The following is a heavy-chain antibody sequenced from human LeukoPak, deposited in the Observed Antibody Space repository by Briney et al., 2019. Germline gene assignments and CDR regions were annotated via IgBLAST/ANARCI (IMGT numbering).Heavy chain of an antibody. CDR1: GFILSSYA. CDR2: ISYDGRNK. D-gene: IGHD6-19*01. J-gene: IGHJ4*02. Sequence: GGSLRLSCAASGFILSSYAIHWVRPAPGKGREWVAVISYDGRNKYYADSVKGRFTLSRDNSKNSQYLQMNSLGAEDTAVYYCAREGEWLPTGYWGQGTLVTVSS. V-gene: IGHV3-30*04. CDR3: AREGEWLPTGY.